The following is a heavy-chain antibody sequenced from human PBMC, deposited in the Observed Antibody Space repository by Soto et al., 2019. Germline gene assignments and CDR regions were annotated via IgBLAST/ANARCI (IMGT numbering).Heavy chain of an antibody. V-gene: IGHV1-3*01. CDR3: ARGSITIFGVVILFDY. Sequence: ASVKVSCKASGYTFTSYAMHWVRQAPGQRLEWMGWINAGNGNTKYSQKFQGRVTITRDTSASTAYMGLSSLRSEDTAVYYCARGSITIFGVVILFDYWGQGTLVTVSS. CDR2: INAGNGNT. CDR1: GYTFTSYA. J-gene: IGHJ4*02. D-gene: IGHD3-3*01.